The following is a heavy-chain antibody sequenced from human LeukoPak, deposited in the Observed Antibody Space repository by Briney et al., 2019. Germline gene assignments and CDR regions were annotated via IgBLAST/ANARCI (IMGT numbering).Heavy chain of an antibody. CDR1: GFTFSNAW. CDR3: ARTGDYGDYGRRYTFDI. D-gene: IGHD4-17*01. V-gene: IGHV4-34*01. Sequence: PGGSLRLSCAASGFTFSNAWMSWVRQPPGKGLEWIGEINHSGSTNYNPSLKSRVTISLDTSMNQFSLKLDSMTAADTAVYYCARTGDYGDYGRRYTFDIWGQGTMVTVSS. CDR2: INHSGST. J-gene: IGHJ3*02.